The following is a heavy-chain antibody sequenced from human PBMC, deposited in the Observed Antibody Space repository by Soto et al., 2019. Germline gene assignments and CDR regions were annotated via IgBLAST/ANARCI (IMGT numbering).Heavy chain of an antibody. CDR2: IYTDFT. Sequence: EVQLVESGGGLVQPGGSLRLSCVASGFTVTDIYMNWVRQAPGKGLEWVSVIYTDFTDYADFVRGRFSVSTDTSKNAVYLQLDNLRDDDTAVYYCARETRYSSGGICSIMGDAFDIWGKGAMVTVSS. CDR1: GFTVTDIY. J-gene: IGHJ3*02. CDR3: ARETRYSSGGICSIMGDAFDI. V-gene: IGHV3-66*01. D-gene: IGHD2-15*01.